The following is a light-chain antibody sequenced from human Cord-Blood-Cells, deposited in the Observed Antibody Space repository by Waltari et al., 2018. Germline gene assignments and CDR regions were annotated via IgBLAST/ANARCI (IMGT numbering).Light chain of an antibody. CDR1: SSDVGSYNL. CDR3: CSYAGSSTNWV. V-gene: IGLV2-23*01. J-gene: IGLJ3*02. Sequence: QSALTQPASVAGSPGQSITLPGTGTSSDVGSYNLVSWYQPHTGKAPKLMIYEGSKRPSGVSNRVSGSKSGNTASLTISGLQAEDEADYYCCSYAGSSTNWVFGGGTKLTVL. CDR2: EGS.